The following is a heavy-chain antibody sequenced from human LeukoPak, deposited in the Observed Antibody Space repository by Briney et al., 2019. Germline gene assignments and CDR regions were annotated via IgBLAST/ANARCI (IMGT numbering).Heavy chain of an antibody. V-gene: IGHV3-13*01. Sequence: GGSLRLSCAASGFTFSSYDMHWVRHATGKGLEWVSAIGTAGDTYYPGSVKGRFTISRENAKNSLYLQINSLRAGDTAVYYCARAEQWLGSFDYWGQGTLVTVSS. J-gene: IGHJ4*02. CDR1: GFTFSSYD. CDR2: IGTAGDT. CDR3: ARAEQWLGSFDY. D-gene: IGHD6-19*01.